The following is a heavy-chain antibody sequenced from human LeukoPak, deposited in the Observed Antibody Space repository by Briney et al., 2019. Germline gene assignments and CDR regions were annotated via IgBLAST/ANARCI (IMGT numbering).Heavy chain of an antibody. CDR3: TYGYCSGGSCYSGGY. CDR2: IRSKANSYAT. J-gene: IGHJ4*02. CDR1: GFTFSGSA. D-gene: IGHD2-15*01. Sequence: PGGSLRLSCAASGFTFSGSAMHWVRQASGKGLEWVGRIRSKANSYATAYAASVKGRFTISRDDSKNTAYLQMSSLKTEDTAVYYCTYGYCSGGSCYSGGYWGQGTLVTVSS. V-gene: IGHV3-73*01.